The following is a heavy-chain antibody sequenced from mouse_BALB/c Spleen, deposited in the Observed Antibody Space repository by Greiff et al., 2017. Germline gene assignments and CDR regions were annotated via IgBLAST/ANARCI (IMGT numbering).Heavy chain of an antibody. CDR1: GYTFTSYW. J-gene: IGHJ2*01. CDR3: SRGKHYYGYVDFDY. D-gene: IGHD1-2*01. Sequence: QVHVKQPGAELVKPGASVKMSCKASGYTFTSYWINWVKQRPGQGLEWIGDIYPGRGITNYNEKFKSKATLTLDTSSSTAYMQLSSLTSEDSAVYYCSRGKHYYGYVDFDYWGQGTTLTVSS. V-gene: IGHV1-55*01. CDR2: IYPGRGIT.